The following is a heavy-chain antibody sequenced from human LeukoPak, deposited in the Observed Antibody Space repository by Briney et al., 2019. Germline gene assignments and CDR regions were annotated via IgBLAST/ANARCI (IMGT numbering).Heavy chain of an antibody. CDR3: ARSGTWYYFEF. CDR1: GDSISTLSYY. V-gene: IGHV4-39*07. CDR2: IYYNVNS. J-gene: IGHJ4*02. D-gene: IGHD6-13*01. Sequence: PSETLSLTCTLSGDSISTLSYYWAWIRQPPGKGLEWIGSIYYNVNSYYNPSLRSRVTISIDTSKNQFSLRLTSVTAADTAVYYCARSGTWYYFEFWGQGTLVTVSS.